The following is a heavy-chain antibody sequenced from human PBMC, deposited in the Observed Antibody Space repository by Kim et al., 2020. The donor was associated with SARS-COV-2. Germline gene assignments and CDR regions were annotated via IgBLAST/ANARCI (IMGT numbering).Heavy chain of an antibody. J-gene: IGHJ4*02. V-gene: IGHV3-23*03. CDR3: AKGGIAVAAPNYY. D-gene: IGHD6-19*01. Sequence: YATSVQGRFTISRDNSKNTLYLQMNSLRAEDTAVYYCAKGGIAVAAPNYYWGQGTLVTVSS.